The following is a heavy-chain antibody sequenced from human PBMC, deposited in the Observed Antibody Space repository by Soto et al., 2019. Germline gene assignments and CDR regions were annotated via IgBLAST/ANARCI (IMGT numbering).Heavy chain of an antibody. J-gene: IGHJ6*02. V-gene: IGHV4-34*01. CDR3: ARASLMGAIYYYGMDV. D-gene: IGHD1-26*01. CDR2: INHSGST. CDR1: GGSFSGYY. Sequence: SETLSLTCAVYGGSFSGYYWSWIRQPPGKGLEWIGEINHSGSTNYNPSLKSRVTISVDTSKNQFSLKLSSVTAADTAVYYCARASLMGAIYYYGMDVWGQGTTVTVSS.